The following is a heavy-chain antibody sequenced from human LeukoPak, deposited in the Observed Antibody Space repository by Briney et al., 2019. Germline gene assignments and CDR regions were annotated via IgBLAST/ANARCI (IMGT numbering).Heavy chain of an antibody. CDR3: ARGTAVAGTLDDWFDP. CDR1: GYTFTSYG. Sequence: ASVKVSCKASGYTFTSYGISWVRQAPGQGLEWMGWISAYNGNTNYAQKLQGRVTMTTDTSTSTAYMELRSLRSDDTAVYYCARGTAVAGTLDDWFDPWGQGTLVTVSS. D-gene: IGHD6-19*01. V-gene: IGHV1-18*01. CDR2: ISAYNGNT. J-gene: IGHJ5*02.